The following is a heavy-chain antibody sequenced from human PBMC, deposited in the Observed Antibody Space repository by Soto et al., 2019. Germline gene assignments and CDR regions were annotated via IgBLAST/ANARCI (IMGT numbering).Heavy chain of an antibody. CDR3: ARALTYYDYIWGSYRSDLYYFDY. V-gene: IGHV3-21*01. CDR2: ISSSSSYI. D-gene: IGHD3-16*02. CDR1: GFTFSSYS. Sequence: EVQLVESGGGLVKPGGSLRLSCAASGFTFSSYSMNWVRQAPGKGLEWVSSISSSSSYIYYADSVKGRFTISRDNAQNSLYLQMNSLRAEDTAVYYCARALTYYDYIWGSYRSDLYYFDYWGQGTLVTVSS. J-gene: IGHJ4*02.